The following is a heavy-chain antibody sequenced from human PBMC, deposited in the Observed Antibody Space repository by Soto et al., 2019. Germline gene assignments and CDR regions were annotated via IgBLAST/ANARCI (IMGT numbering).Heavy chain of an antibody. CDR1: GFTFSSYA. J-gene: IGHJ6*02. CDR3: ASSYCSSTSCYSHYYYGRDV. CDR2: ISYDGSNK. Sequence: GGSLRLSCAASGFTFSSYAMHWVRQAPGKGLEWVAVISYDGSNKYYADSVKGRFTISRDNSKNTLYLQMNSLRAEDTAVYYCASSYCSSTSCYSHYYYGRDVWGQGTTVTVSS. V-gene: IGHV3-30-3*01. D-gene: IGHD2-2*01.